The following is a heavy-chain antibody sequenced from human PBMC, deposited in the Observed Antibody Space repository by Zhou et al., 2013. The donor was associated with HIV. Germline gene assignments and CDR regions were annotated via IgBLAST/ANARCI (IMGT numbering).Heavy chain of an antibody. CDR1: GYTFTSYY. Sequence: QVQLVQSGAEVKKPGASVKVSCKASGYTFTSYYMHWVRQAPGQGLEWMGIINPSGGSTSYAQKFQGRVTMTRDTSTSTVYMELSSLRSEDTAVYYCARDHESGQRDSGFDPWGQGTLVTVSS. J-gene: IGHJ5*02. CDR3: ARDHESGQRDSGFDP. V-gene: IGHV1-46*01. D-gene: IGHD1-1*01. CDR2: INPSGGST.